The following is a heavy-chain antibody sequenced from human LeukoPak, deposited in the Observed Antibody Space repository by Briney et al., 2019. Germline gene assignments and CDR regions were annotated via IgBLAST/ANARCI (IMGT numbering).Heavy chain of an antibody. V-gene: IGHV1-69*13. Sequence: ASVKVSCKASGGTFSSYAISWVRQAPGQGLEWMGGIIPIFGTANYAQRFQGRVTITADESTSTAYMELSSLRSEDTAVYYCARDSLSGSYHNWFDPWGQGTLVTVSS. D-gene: IGHD1-26*01. CDR2: IIPIFGTA. CDR1: GGTFSSYA. CDR3: ARDSLSGSYHNWFDP. J-gene: IGHJ5*02.